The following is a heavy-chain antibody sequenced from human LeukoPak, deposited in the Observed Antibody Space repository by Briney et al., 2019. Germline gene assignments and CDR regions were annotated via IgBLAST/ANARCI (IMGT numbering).Heavy chain of an antibody. CDR3: VMVRGERVAFDI. CDR1: GFHFTSYL. J-gene: IGHJ3*02. D-gene: IGHD3-10*01. V-gene: IGHV5-51*01. CDR2: IYPCYSDN. Sequence: GGAPEIFCYGSGFHFTSYLIGLVRQVPGKGLEGMGIIYPCYSDNRYSTSCQGQVTISADKSISTAYLQWSSLKASDTAMYYCVMVRGERVAFDIWGQGTMVTVSS.